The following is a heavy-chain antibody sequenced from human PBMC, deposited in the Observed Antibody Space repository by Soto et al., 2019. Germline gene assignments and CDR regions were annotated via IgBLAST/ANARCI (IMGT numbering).Heavy chain of an antibody. CDR1: GGSISSGDYY. CDR3: ARVVRGWFDP. V-gene: IGHV4-30-4*01. J-gene: IGHJ5*02. D-gene: IGHD3-10*01. CDR2: IHYSGST. Sequence: SETLSLTCTVSGGSISSGDYYWSWIRQPPGKGLEWIGYIHYSGSTYYNPSLKSRVTISVDTSKNQFSLKLSSVTAADTAVYYCARVVRGWFDPWGQGTLVTVSS.